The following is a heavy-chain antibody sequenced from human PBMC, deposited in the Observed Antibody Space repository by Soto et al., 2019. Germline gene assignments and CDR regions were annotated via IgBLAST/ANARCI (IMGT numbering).Heavy chain of an antibody. J-gene: IGHJ4*02. Sequence: EVQLVESGGGLVQPGGSLRLSCAASGFTFSSYSMNWVRQAPGKGLEWVSYISSSSSTIYYADSVKGRFTISRDNAKNSLYLQMNSLRDEDTAVYYCARGLGSRMGDFWGGYYFDYWGQGTLVTVSS. CDR3: ARGLGSRMGDFWGGYYFDY. V-gene: IGHV3-48*02. CDR2: ISSSSSTI. D-gene: IGHD3-3*01. CDR1: GFTFSSYS.